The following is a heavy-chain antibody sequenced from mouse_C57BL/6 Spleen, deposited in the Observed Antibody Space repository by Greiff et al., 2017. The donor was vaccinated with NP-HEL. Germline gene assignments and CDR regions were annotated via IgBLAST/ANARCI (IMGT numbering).Heavy chain of an antibody. J-gene: IGHJ4*01. D-gene: IGHD1-1*01. CDR3: ASSSTVYYYAMDY. Sequence: VKLMESGPELVKPGASVKISCKASGYAFSSSWMNWVKQRPGKGLEWIGRIYPGDGDTNYNGKFKGKATLTADKSSSTAYMQLSSLTSEDSAVYFCASSSTVYYYAMDYWGQGTSVTVSS. CDR1: GYAFSSSW. V-gene: IGHV1-82*01. CDR2: IYPGDGDT.